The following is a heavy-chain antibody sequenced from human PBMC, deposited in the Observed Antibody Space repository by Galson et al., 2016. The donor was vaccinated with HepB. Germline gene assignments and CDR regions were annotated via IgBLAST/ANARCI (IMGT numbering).Heavy chain of an antibody. CDR3: ATNAVLRSLDLLFGLDV. Sequence: SLRLSCAGSGFIFESAWMNWVRQAPGKGLEWVGRIKSKSAGGTTYYAAPVKGRFTISRDDSKDTVYLQMNSLRIEDTAVYYCATNAVLRSLDLLFGLDVWGQGTTVTVS. J-gene: IGHJ6*02. V-gene: IGHV3-15*07. CDR2: IKSKSAGGTT. CDR1: GFIFESAW. D-gene: IGHD3-16*01.